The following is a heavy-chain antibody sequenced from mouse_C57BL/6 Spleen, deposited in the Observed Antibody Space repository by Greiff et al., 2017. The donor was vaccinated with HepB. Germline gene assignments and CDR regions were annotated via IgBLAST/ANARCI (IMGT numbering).Heavy chain of an antibody. D-gene: IGHD2-3*01. V-gene: IGHV2-9*01. Sequence: QVQLKESGPGLVAPSQSLSITCTVSGFSFTSYGVDWVRQPPGKGLEWLGVIWGGGSTNYNSDPMSRLSISKDNSTCQVFLKMNSRQTDDTAMYYCAKHDGYYRFAYWGQGTLVTVSA. CDR1: GFSFTSYG. J-gene: IGHJ3*01. CDR2: IWGGGST. CDR3: AKHDGYYRFAY.